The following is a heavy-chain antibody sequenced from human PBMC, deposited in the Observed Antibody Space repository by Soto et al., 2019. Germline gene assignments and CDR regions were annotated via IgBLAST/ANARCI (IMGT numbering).Heavy chain of an antibody. Sequence: GASVKVSCKASGYTFTSHGFSWVRQAPGQGLEWMGWISGYNGNTKYAQNAQGRVTLTTDTSTGTTYMELTSLRSDDTAVYYCASHVIVSGSYYFEYCGQGTLVTVSS. CDR1: GYTFTSHG. V-gene: IGHV1-18*01. CDR2: ISGYNGNT. CDR3: ASHVIVSGSYYFEY. J-gene: IGHJ4*02. D-gene: IGHD3-9*01.